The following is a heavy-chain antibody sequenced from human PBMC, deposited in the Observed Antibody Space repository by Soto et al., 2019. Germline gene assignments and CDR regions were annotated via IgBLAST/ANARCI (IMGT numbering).Heavy chain of an antibody. V-gene: IGHV1-8*01. CDR1: GYTFTNYE. D-gene: IGHD3-10*01. J-gene: IGHJ5*02. Sequence: QEQLVQSGAEVKKPGASVKVSCKASGYTFTNYEISWVRQATGQGLEWMGWMNPGSGNTGYAHKFQGRVTMTRNISKITAYMEWSGVGSDATPIYYWAKMAPSGSLTWFAPGGQGTLGGVS. CDR3: AKMAPSGSLTWFAP. CDR2: MNPGSGNT.